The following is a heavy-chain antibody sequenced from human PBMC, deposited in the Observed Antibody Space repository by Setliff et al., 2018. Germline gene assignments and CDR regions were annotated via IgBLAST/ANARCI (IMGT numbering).Heavy chain of an antibody. J-gene: IGHJ6*02. CDR1: GGSISSHY. V-gene: IGHV4-59*11. Sequence: PSETLSLTCTVSGGSISSHYWGWIRQPPGKGLEWIGSIYYSGSTNYNPSLKSRVTISVDTSKNQFSLMLSSVTAADTAVYYCARDYGMDFCSGGSCYPFYYDYYGMDVWGQGTTVTVSS. D-gene: IGHD2-15*01. CDR3: ARDYGMDFCSGGSCYPFYYDYYGMDV. CDR2: IYYSGST.